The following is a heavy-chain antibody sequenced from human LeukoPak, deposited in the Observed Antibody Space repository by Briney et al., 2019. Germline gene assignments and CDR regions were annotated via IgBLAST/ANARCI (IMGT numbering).Heavy chain of an antibody. CDR3: ARATVTTSWGYYYYYMDV. V-gene: IGHV3-7*01. D-gene: IGHD4-17*01. CDR1: GFTFSSYW. CDR2: IKQDGSEK. Sequence: GGSLRLSCAVSGFTFSSYWMSWVRQAPGKGLEWVANIKQDGSEKYYVDSVKGRFTISRDNAKNSLYLQMNSLRAEDTAVYYCARATVTTSWGYYYYYMDVWGKGTTVTVSS. J-gene: IGHJ6*03.